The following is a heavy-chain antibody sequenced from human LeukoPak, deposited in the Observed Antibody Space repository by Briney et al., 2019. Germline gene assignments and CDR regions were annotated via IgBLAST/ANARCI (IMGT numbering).Heavy chain of an antibody. CDR3: ARDMWCSSTSCYEYYYMDV. CDR2: ISAYNGNT. CDR1: GYTFTSYG. D-gene: IGHD2-2*01. J-gene: IGHJ6*03. V-gene: IGHV1-18*01. Sequence: GASVKVSCKASGYTFTSYGISWVRQAPGQGLEWVGWISAYNGNTNYAQKLQGRVTMTTDTSTSTTYMELRSLRSDDTAVYYCARDMWCSSTSCYEYYYMDVWGKGTTVTVSS.